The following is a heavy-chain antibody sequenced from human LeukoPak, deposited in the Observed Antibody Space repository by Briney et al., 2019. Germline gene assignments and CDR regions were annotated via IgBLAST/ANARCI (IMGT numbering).Heavy chain of an antibody. CDR1: GFTFSSYG. D-gene: IGHD5-18*01. CDR2: IWYDGSNK. V-gene: IGHV3-33*01. J-gene: IGHJ5*02. Sequence: GGSLRLSCAASGFTFSSYGMHWVRQAPGKGLEWVAVIWYDGSNKYCADSVKGRFTVARDNSKNTLFLQMNSLRAEDTAVYYCARGVDTPMAVPFDPWGQGTLVTVSS. CDR3: ARGVDTPMAVPFDP.